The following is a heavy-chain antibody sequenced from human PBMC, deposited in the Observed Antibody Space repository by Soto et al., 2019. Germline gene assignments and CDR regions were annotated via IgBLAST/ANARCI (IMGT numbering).Heavy chain of an antibody. Sequence: GESLKISFQGSGSSFSTYWIGWVLQMPLKVLEWIGIIYPGDSDSRYSPCFQGQVTFSADKPISSAYLQWSRLKASDTAMYYCARLANYDFWSGYHFTTNYYGMDVWGQGTMVTVSS. V-gene: IGHV5-51*01. J-gene: IGHJ6*01. CDR3: ARLANYDFWSGYHFTTNYYGMDV. D-gene: IGHD3-3*01. CDR1: GSSFSTYW. CDR2: IYPGDSDS.